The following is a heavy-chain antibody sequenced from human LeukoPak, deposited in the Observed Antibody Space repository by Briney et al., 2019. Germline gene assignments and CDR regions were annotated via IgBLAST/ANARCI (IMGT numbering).Heavy chain of an antibody. CDR1: GFTFSSYW. Sequence: PGGSLRLSCAASGFTFSSYWMHWVRQAPGKGLVWVSRINSDGSSTSYADSVKGRFTISRDNAKNTLYLQMNSLRADDTAVYYCALYAYYDAIDIWGQGTMVTVSS. CDR2: INSDGSST. D-gene: IGHD1-26*01. V-gene: IGHV3-74*01. CDR3: ALYAYYDAIDI. J-gene: IGHJ3*02.